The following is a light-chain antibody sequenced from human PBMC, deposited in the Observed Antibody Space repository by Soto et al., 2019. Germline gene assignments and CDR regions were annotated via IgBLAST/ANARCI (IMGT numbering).Light chain of an antibody. CDR2: EVS. V-gene: IGLV2-8*01. CDR1: SSDVGGYNY. CDR3: LSYADTAYV. J-gene: IGLJ1*01. Sequence: QSVLTQPPSASGSPGQSVTISCAGTSSDVGGYNYVSWYQQYPGKVPKLRIYEVSERPSGVPDRFSGSKSGNTAFLTVSGLQAEDEADYYCLSYADTAYVFGTGTKLTVL.